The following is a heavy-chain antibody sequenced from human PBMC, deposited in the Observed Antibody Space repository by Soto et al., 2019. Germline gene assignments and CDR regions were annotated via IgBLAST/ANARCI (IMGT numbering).Heavy chain of an antibody. Sequence: QVQLQESGPGLVKPSQTLSLTCTVSGASITTGAYVWSWIRQHPGKGLEWIGNIYYSGSSYYSPSLKSRVTMSMDTSKNQFSLNLSSVTVSDTVLYYCARAYLKAAGSGYFDYWGQGTQVTVSS. D-gene: IGHD6-13*01. V-gene: IGHV4-31*03. CDR3: ARAYLKAAGSGYFDY. CDR1: GASITTGAYV. J-gene: IGHJ4*02. CDR2: IYYSGSS.